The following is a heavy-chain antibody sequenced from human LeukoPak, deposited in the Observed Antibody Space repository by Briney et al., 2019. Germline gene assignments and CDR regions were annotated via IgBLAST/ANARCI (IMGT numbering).Heavy chain of an antibody. J-gene: IGHJ4*02. CDR3: ARDVHYDSSVYYRDG. V-gene: IGHV4-4*07. CDR2: IYTSGIT. CDR1: GGSISSYY. D-gene: IGHD3-22*01. Sequence: SETLSLTCTVSGGSISSYYWTWIRQPAGKGLEWIGRIYTSGITNYNPSLKSRVTMSVDTSKNQFPLKLSSVTAADTAVYYCARDVHYDSSVYYRDGWGQGTLVTVSS.